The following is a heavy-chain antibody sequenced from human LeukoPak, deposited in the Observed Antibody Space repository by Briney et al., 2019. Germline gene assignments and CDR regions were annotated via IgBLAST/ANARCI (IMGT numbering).Heavy chain of an antibody. CDR3: AREGLTYYYDSSGYPRSYYFDY. CDR1: GGTFNIYA. J-gene: IGHJ4*02. D-gene: IGHD3-22*01. Sequence: GASVKVSYKASGGTFNIYAISWVGQAPGQGLEWMGGIIPIFGIANYAQKFQGRVTITADKSTSTAYMELSSLRSEDTAVYYCAREGLTYYYDSSGYPRSYYFDYWGQGTLVTVSS. CDR2: IIPIFGIA. V-gene: IGHV1-69*10.